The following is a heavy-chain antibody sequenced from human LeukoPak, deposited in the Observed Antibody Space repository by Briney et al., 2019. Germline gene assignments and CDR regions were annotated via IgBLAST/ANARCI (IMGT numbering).Heavy chain of an antibody. CDR3: ARVRFDGYVVNAARTKYYFDY. J-gene: IGHJ4*02. D-gene: IGHD5-24*01. CDR1: GYIFTSYV. Sequence: ASVKVSCKSSGYIFTSYVINWVRQAPGQGLEWMGWINTNTGNPTYAQGFTGRFVFSLDTSVSTAYLQIRSLKAEDTAVYYCARVRFDGYVVNAARTKYYFDYWGQGTLVTVSS. V-gene: IGHV7-4-1*02. CDR2: INTNTGNP.